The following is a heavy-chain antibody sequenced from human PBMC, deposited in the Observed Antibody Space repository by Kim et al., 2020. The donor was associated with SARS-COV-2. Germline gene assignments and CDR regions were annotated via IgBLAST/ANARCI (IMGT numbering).Heavy chain of an antibody. V-gene: IGHV3-23*01. Sequence: GGSLRLSCAASGFTFSSYAMSWVRQAPGKGLEWVSWIRGSGGSTYYADSVKGRFTLSRDNSKNTLYLQTNSLTAEDTAIYYCAKGGRITMIVVVTLFDYWGQGTLVTVSS. CDR2: IRGSGGST. D-gene: IGHD3-22*01. J-gene: IGHJ4*02. CDR1: GFTFSSYA. CDR3: AKGGRITMIVVVTLFDY.